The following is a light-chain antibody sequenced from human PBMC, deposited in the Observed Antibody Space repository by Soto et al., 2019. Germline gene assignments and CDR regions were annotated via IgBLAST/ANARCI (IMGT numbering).Light chain of an antibody. Sequence: DIQMTQSPSSLSASVGDRVAITCRASQGIANYLAWYQHKPGKVPNLLIYAASTLQSGVPSRFSGGGSGTDFTLTISSLQPEDFAVYYCQQYGSSITFGQGTRLEIK. CDR1: QGIANY. J-gene: IGKJ5*01. CDR2: AAS. CDR3: QQYGSSIT. V-gene: IGKV1-27*01.